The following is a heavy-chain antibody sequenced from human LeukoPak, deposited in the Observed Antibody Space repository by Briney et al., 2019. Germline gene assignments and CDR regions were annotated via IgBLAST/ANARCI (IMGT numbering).Heavy chain of an antibody. D-gene: IGHD6-6*01. Sequence: SETLSLTCTVYGGSFSGYYWSWIRQPPGKGLEWIGEINHSGSTNYNPSLKSRVTISVDTSKNQFSLKLSSVTAADTAVYYCARRRSSSSIGYYYYMDVWGKGTTVTVSS. J-gene: IGHJ6*03. CDR1: GGSFSGYY. V-gene: IGHV4-34*01. CDR3: ARRRSSSSIGYYYYMDV. CDR2: INHSGST.